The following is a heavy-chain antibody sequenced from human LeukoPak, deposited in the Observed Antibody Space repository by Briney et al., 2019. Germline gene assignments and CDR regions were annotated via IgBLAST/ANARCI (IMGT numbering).Heavy chain of an antibody. Sequence: PSETLSLTCTVSGGSISSSTYYWGWIRQPPGKALEWIGSIYYSGSTHYNPSLKSRLTISVDTSKYQFSLKVTAVTAADTAVYFCARNGTVTVTGTKFNYFDYWGQGTLVTVSS. CDR3: ARNGTVTVTGTKFNYFDY. CDR2: IYYSGST. CDR1: GGSISSSTYY. V-gene: IGHV4-39*01. D-gene: IGHD4-17*01. J-gene: IGHJ4*02.